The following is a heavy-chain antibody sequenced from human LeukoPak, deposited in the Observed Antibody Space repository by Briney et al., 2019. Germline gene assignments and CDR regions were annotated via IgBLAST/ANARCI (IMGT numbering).Heavy chain of an antibody. V-gene: IGHV3-7*03. D-gene: IGHD5-24*01. J-gene: IGHJ4*02. CDR1: GFTFSDYW. CDR2: IRQDGSEK. CDR3: AISVEMATIGDH. Sequence: GGSLRLSCAVSGFTFSDYWMTWVRQAPGKGLQWVANIRQDGSEKYYVDSVKGRFTISGDNAKNSLYLQMNSLTAEDTAVYYCAISVEMATIGDHWGQGILVTVS.